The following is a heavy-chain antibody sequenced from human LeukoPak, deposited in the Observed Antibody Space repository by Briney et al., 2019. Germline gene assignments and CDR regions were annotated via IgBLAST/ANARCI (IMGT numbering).Heavy chain of an antibody. CDR2: IYYTGST. J-gene: IGHJ5*02. D-gene: IGHD2-21*02. V-gene: IGHV4-59*01. CDR3: ARDTLSVVATALRGVFDP. CDR1: GGSISSYY. Sequence: SETLSLTCTVSGGSISSYYWSWIRQPPGKGLEWIGYIYYTGSTTYNPSFKSRITISLDTSKNQFSLRLRSVTAADTAVYYCARDTLSVVATALRGVFDPWGQGTLVIVSS.